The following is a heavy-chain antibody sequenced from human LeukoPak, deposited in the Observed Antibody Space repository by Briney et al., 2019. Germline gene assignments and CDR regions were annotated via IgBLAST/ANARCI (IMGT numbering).Heavy chain of an antibody. Sequence: GESLKISCKVSGYSFTTYWISWVRQMPGKGLEWMGRIDPSDSYTNYSPSFQGHATISADNSISTASLQWSRLKASDTATYYCARHSRFGELSFDYWGQGTLVTVSS. CDR2: IDPSDSYT. V-gene: IGHV5-10-1*01. D-gene: IGHD3-16*02. CDR3: ARHSRFGELSFDY. CDR1: GYSFTTYW. J-gene: IGHJ4*02.